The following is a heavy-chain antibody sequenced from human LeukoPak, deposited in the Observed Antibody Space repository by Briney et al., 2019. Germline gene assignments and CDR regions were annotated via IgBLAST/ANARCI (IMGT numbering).Heavy chain of an antibody. D-gene: IGHD3-10*01. CDR3: ARDRIPEDGVGL. J-gene: IGHJ5*02. V-gene: IGHV4-39*07. CDR1: GGSISSSSYY. CDR2: IYYSGST. Sequence: PSETLSLTCTVSGGSISSSSYYWGWIRQPPGKGLEWIGSIYYSGSTYYNPSLKSRVTISVDTSKNQFSLKLSSVTAADTAVYYCARDRIPEDGVGLWGQGTLVTVSS.